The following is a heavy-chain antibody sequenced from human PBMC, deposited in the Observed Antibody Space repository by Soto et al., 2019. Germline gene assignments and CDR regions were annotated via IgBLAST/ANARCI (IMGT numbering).Heavy chain of an antibody. J-gene: IGHJ4*02. Sequence: ASVKVSCKASGYTFTSYDINWVRQAPGQGLEWMGWMNPNSGNTGYAQKFQGRVSMTRNASINTAYMELTSLRSEDTAVYYCARGFWGRYGDYAPDYCGLGTLVTVSS. CDR1: GYTFTSYD. D-gene: IGHD4-17*01. V-gene: IGHV1-8*01. CDR3: ARGFWGRYGDYAPDY. CDR2: MNPNSGNT.